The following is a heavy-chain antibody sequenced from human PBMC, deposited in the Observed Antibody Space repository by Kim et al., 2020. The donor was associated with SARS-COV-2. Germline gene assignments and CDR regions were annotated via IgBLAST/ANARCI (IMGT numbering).Heavy chain of an antibody. V-gene: IGHV4-34*01. D-gene: IGHD6-13*01. CDR3: ARHDSSSWYNHDAFDI. CDR1: GGSFSGYY. Sequence: SETLSLTCAVYGGSFSGYYWSWIRQPPGKGLEWIGEINHSGSTNYNPSLKSRVTISVDTSKNQFSLKLSSVTAADTAVYYCARHDSSSWYNHDAFDIWGQGTMVTVSS. CDR2: INHSGST. J-gene: IGHJ3*02.